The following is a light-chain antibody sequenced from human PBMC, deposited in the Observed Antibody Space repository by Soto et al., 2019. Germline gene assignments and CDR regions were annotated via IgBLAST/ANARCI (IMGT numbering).Light chain of an antibody. CDR1: SSNIGAGYD. CDR3: QSYDSSLRVVL. Sequence: QSVVTQPPSVSGAPGQRVTISCSGSSSNIGAGYDVHWYQQLPGTAPKLIIYGNSNRPSGVPDRFSGSKSGTSASLAITGLQAEDEADYYCQSYDSSLRVVLFGGGTKLTVL. J-gene: IGLJ2*01. V-gene: IGLV1-40*01. CDR2: GNS.